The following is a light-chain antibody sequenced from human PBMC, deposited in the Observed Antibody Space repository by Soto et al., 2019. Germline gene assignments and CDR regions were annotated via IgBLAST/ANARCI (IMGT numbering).Light chain of an antibody. CDR1: SSNVRSNT. CDR3: AAWDDSLSGNV. Sequence: QSVLTQPPSASGTPGQTVTISCSGSSSNVRSNTVNWYQQLPGTAPKLLIFSNNQRPSRVPDRFSGSKSGTSASLAISGLQSEDEADYYCAAWDDSLSGNVFGTGTKVTVL. CDR2: SNN. V-gene: IGLV1-44*01. J-gene: IGLJ1*01.